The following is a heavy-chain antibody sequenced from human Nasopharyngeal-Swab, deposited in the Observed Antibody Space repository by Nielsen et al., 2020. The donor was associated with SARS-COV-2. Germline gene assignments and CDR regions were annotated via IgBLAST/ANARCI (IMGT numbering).Heavy chain of an antibody. V-gene: IGHV4-31*03. J-gene: IGHJ4*02. CDR3: ARAQRYCSGGSCYFSSSYYFDY. CDR2: ISYRGST. CDR1: GGSINSGDSC. Sequence: SETLSLTCTVSGGSINSGDSCWSWIRQHPGKGLEWIGYISYRGSTYYNPPLKSRVTISVDTSKNQVSLNLSSVTAADTAVYYCARAQRYCSGGSCYFSSSYYFDYWGQGTLVTVSS. D-gene: IGHD2-15*01.